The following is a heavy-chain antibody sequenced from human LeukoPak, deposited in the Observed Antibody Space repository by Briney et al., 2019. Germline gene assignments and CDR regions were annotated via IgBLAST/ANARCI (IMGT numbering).Heavy chain of an antibody. CDR1: GGSFGGYY. D-gene: IGHD3-9*01. CDR3: ARGSKYYDILG. CDR2: INRSGST. J-gene: IGHJ4*02. V-gene: IGHV4-34*01. Sequence: SETLSLTCAVYGGSFGGYYWSWIRQPPGKGLEWIGEINRSGSTNYNPSPKSRVTISVDTSKNQFYLKLSSVTAADTAVYYCARGSKYYDILGWGQGTLVTVSS.